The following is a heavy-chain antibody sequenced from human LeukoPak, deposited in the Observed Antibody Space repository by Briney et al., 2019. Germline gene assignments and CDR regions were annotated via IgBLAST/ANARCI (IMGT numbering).Heavy chain of an antibody. CDR1: GGSISSYY. D-gene: IGHD3-3*01. J-gene: IGHJ3*02. Sequence: SETLSLTCTVSGGSISSYYWSWIRQPAGKGLEGIGRIYTSGSTNYNPSLKSRVTMSVDTSKKQFSLKLSSVTAADTAVYYCARASDFWSGYPDAFDIWGQGTMVTVSS. CDR2: IYTSGST. V-gene: IGHV4-4*07. CDR3: ARASDFWSGYPDAFDI.